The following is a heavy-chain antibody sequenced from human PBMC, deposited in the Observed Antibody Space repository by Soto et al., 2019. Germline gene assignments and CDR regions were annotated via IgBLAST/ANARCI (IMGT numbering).Heavy chain of an antibody. CDR1: GCTFSSYD. CDR3: ARGYYYGSGSLAPLDY. Sequence: ASVKVSCKASGCTFSSYDISCVRRAPGQVLEWMGRIIPIFGTANYAQKFQGRVTITADESTSTAYMELSSLRSEDTAVYYCARGYYYGSGSLAPLDYWGQGTLVTVSS. V-gene: IGHV1-69*13. CDR2: IIPIFGTA. D-gene: IGHD3-10*01. J-gene: IGHJ4*02.